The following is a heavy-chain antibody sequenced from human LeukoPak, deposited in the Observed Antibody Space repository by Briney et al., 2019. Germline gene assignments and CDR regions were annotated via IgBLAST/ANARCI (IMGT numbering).Heavy chain of an antibody. J-gene: IGHJ4*02. D-gene: IGHD6-19*01. V-gene: IGHV3-23*01. CDR2: IRGAEGGT. CDR1: GFIINTFT. Sequence: GGSLRLSCAASGFIINTFTMNWVRQAPGKGLEWVSTIRGAEGGTYYADSVKGRFTISRDNFENTLYLQMNYLREEDTALYYCAKAFSSGWSPFDYWGQGALVTVSS. CDR3: AKAFSSGWSPFDY.